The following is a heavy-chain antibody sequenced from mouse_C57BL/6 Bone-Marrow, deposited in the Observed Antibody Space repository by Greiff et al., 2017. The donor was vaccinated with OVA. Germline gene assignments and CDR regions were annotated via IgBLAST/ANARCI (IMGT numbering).Heavy chain of an antibody. CDR1: GYTFTDYY. Sequence: EVQLQQSGPELVKPGASVKISCKASGYTFTDYYMNWVKQSHGKSLEWIGDINPNNGGTSYNQKFKGKATLTVDKSSSTAYMELRSLTSEDSAVYYCARSEANGAGYWGQGTLVTVSA. J-gene: IGHJ3*01. V-gene: IGHV1-26*01. CDR2: INPNNGGT. D-gene: IGHD4-1*01. CDR3: ARSEANGAGY.